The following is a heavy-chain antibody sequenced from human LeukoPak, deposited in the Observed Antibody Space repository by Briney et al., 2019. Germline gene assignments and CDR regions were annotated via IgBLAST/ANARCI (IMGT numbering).Heavy chain of an antibody. CDR3: ARGPAFLIAVAGTGDDY. V-gene: IGHV4-34*01. J-gene: IGHJ4*02. CDR2: INHSGST. Sequence: SETLSLTCAVYGGSFSGYYWSWIRQPPGKGLEWIGEINHSGSTNYNPSLKSRVTISVDTSENQFSLKLSSVTAADTAVYYCARGPAFLIAVAGTGDDYWGQGTLVTVSS. D-gene: IGHD6-19*01. CDR1: GGSFSGYY.